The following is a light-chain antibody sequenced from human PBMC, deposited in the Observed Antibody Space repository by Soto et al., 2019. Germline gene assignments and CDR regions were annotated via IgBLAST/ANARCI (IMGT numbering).Light chain of an antibody. CDR2: EVS. CDR1: SSDVGGYNY. CDR3: SPYTNTITFYV. V-gene: IGLV2-14*01. J-gene: IGLJ1*01. Sequence: QSALTQPASVSGSLGQSITISCTGTSSDVGGYNYVSWYQHHPGKAPKVMIYEVSNRPSGVSNRFSGSKSGNTASLTISGLQAEDEADYYCSPYTNTITFYVFGTGTKVTVL.